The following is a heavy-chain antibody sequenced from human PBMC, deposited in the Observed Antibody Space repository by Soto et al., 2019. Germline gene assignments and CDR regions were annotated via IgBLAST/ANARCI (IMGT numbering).Heavy chain of an antibody. CDR1: GGSISPYY. V-gene: IGHV4-59*01. CDR2: IYYSGST. CDR3: ARPRSSGYAGEFDY. D-gene: IGHD3-22*01. Sequence: QVQLQESGPGLVKPSETLSLTCTVSGGSISPYYWSWIRQPPGKGLEWIGFIYYSGSTNYNPSLKSRVTISVDTSQNQCSLMLTSVTAADTGVYYCARPRSSGYAGEFDYWGQGTLVTVSS. J-gene: IGHJ4*02.